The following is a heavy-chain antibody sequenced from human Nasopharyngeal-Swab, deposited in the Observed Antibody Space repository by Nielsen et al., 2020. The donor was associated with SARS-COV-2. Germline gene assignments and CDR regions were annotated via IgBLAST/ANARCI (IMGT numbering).Heavy chain of an antibody. V-gene: IGHV3-30*03. CDR3: ARVSSSSTTNWFDP. J-gene: IGHJ5*02. CDR2: ISYDGSNK. Sequence: VRQAPGKGLEWVAVISYDGSNKHYADSVKGRFTISRDNSKNTLYLQMNSLRAEDTAVYYCARVSSSSTTNWFDPWGQGTLVTVSS. D-gene: IGHD6-6*01.